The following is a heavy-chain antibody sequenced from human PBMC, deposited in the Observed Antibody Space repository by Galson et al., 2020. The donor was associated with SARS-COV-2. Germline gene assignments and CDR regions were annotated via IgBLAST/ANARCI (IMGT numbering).Heavy chain of an antibody. Sequence: ASVKVSCKASGYTFISFDINWERQATGQGLEWMGWTNTDSGNTGYAQKFQGRVTMTMDTSISTAYMELSSLRSEDTAVYYCVRRTGSHYGAFDIWGQGTKVTVSP. V-gene: IGHV1-8*01. CDR1: GYTFISFD. J-gene: IGHJ3*02. D-gene: IGHD1-26*01. CDR2: TNTDSGNT. CDR3: VRRTGSHYGAFDI.